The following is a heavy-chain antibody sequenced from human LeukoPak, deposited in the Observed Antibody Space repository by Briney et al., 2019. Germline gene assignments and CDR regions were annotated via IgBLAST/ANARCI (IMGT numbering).Heavy chain of an antibody. Sequence: PGGPLGLSGTASGFTFGDYAMSWFRQAPGKGLEGVGFIGSKAYGGTTEYAASVKGRFTISRDDSKSIAYLQMNSLKTEDTAVYYCTRDPSGEAMALFDYWGQGTLVTVSS. CDR1: GFTFGDYA. V-gene: IGHV3-49*03. D-gene: IGHD5-18*01. CDR2: IGSKAYGGTT. J-gene: IGHJ4*02. CDR3: TRDPSGEAMALFDY.